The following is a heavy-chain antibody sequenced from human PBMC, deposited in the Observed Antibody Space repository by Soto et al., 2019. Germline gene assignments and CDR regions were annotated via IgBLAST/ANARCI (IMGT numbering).Heavy chain of an antibody. J-gene: IGHJ4*02. V-gene: IGHV4-4*02. D-gene: IGHD1-26*01. CDR1: GGYIRSTNW. CDR3: ARHDGHSGSLIGY. CDR2: FFIGGNT. Sequence: SETLSLTCAVSGGYIRSTNWWSWVRQPPGKGLEWIASFFIGGNTYYNPSLRSRVTTSVDTSNNQFSLKLNSVTAADTAIYYCARHDGHSGSLIGYWGQGTLVTVSS.